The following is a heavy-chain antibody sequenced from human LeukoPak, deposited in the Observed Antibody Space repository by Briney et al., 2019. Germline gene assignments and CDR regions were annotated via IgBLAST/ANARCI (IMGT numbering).Heavy chain of an antibody. Sequence: SETLSLTCAVSIYSISSGYYWGWIRQPPGKGLEWIGSIHHSGSTYYNPPLKSRVTISVDTSNNQFSLKLTSVTAADTALYYCARINGDYLIDYWGQGTLVTVSS. D-gene: IGHD4-17*01. CDR3: ARINGDYLIDY. CDR1: IYSISSGYY. V-gene: IGHV4-38-2*01. J-gene: IGHJ4*02. CDR2: IHHSGST.